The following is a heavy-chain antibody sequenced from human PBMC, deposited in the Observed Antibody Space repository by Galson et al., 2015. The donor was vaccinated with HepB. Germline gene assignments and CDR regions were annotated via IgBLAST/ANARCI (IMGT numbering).Heavy chain of an antibody. CDR1: GFSFSSYA. Sequence: SLRLSCAASGFSFSSYAMHWVRQAPGKGLEWVAVISSDGIYKYYADSVKGRFTISRDNPKNTLYLQMNSLRAEDTAAYFCARDKSNSPGHYYYMDVWGKGTTVTVSS. CDR3: ARDKSNSPGHYYYMDV. CDR2: ISSDGIYK. D-gene: IGHD4-23*01. J-gene: IGHJ6*03. V-gene: IGHV3-30-3*01.